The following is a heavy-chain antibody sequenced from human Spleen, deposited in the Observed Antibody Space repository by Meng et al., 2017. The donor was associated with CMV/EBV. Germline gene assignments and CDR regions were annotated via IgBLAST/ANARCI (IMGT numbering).Heavy chain of an antibody. CDR3: AKVANGG. Sequence: GESLKISCASSGFTFSSYAMSWVRQATGKGLEWVSTISSSGTYYADSVKGRFTISRDSSENTLYLQMNSLRADDTAVYYCAKVANGGWGQGTLVTVSS. V-gene: IGHV3-23*01. D-gene: IGHD7-27*01. CDR2: ISSSGT. J-gene: IGHJ4*02. CDR1: GFTFSSYA.